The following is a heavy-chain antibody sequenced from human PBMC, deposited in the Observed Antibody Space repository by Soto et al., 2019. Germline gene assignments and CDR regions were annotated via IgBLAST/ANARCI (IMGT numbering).Heavy chain of an antibody. Sequence: QVQLQESGPGLVKPSETLSLTCTVSGGSISSYYWSWIRQPPGKGLEWIGYIYYSGNTNYNPSLKSRVTISLYTSKNQFSLKLSSVTAADTAMYYCARHRIAAALDYWGQGTLVTVSS. CDR3: ARHRIAAALDY. D-gene: IGHD6-13*01. CDR1: GGSISSYY. J-gene: IGHJ4*02. CDR2: IYYSGNT. V-gene: IGHV4-59*08.